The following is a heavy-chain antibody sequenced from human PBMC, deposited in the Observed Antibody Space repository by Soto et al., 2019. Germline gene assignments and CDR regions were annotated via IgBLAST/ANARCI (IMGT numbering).Heavy chain of an antibody. CDR3: ARLEMSTTPHYYYGMDV. Sequence: PSQTLSLTCAISGDSVSSNSAAWNWIRQSPSRGLEWLGRTYYRSKWYNDYAVSVKSRITINPDTSKNQFSLQLNSVTPEDTAVYYRARLEMSTTPHYYYGMDVWGQGTTVTVS. CDR2: TYYRSKWYN. D-gene: IGHD1-1*01. J-gene: IGHJ6*02. CDR1: GDSVSSNSAA. V-gene: IGHV6-1*01.